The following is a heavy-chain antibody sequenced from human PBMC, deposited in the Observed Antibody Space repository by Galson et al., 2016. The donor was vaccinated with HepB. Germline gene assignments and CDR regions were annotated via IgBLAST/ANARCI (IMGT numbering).Heavy chain of an antibody. CDR1: GLTLSSYA. D-gene: IGHD6-19*01. CDR3: ARAYAYGTGWYGRYDY. CDR2: INGGST. J-gene: IGHJ4*02. V-gene: IGHV3-23*01. Sequence: SLRLSCAASGLTLSSYAMSWVRQAPGKGLEWVANINGGSTHYVDSVKGRFTISRDDSKNTLDLEMNSLRTDDTAIYYCARAYAYGTGWYGRYDYWGQGTLVIVSS.